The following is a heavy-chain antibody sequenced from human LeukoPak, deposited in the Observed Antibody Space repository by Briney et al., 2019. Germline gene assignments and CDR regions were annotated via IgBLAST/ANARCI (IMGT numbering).Heavy chain of an antibody. D-gene: IGHD6-6*01. CDR3: AREWYSSSSGGWFDP. CDR1: GYTFASYG. Sequence: ASVKVSCKASGYTFASYGISWVRQAPGQGLEWMGWISAYNGNTNYAQKLQGRVTMTTDTSTSTAYMELRSLRSDDTAVYYCAREWYSSSSGGWFDPWGQGTLVTVSS. J-gene: IGHJ5*02. CDR2: ISAYNGNT. V-gene: IGHV1-18*01.